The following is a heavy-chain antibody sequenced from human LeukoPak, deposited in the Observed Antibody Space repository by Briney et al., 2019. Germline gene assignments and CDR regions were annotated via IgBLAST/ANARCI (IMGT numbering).Heavy chain of an antibody. CDR2: IIPIFGTA. J-gene: IGHJ4*02. CDR3: ASLTYYDYWSGYYTWNYFDY. V-gene: IGHV1-69*01. Sequence: SVKVSCKASGGTFSSYAISWVRQAPGQGLEWMGGIIPIFGTANYAQKFQGRVTITADESTSTAYMELSSLRSEDTAVYYCASLTYYDYWSGYYTWNYFDYWGQGTPVTVSS. CDR1: GGTFSSYA. D-gene: IGHD3-3*01.